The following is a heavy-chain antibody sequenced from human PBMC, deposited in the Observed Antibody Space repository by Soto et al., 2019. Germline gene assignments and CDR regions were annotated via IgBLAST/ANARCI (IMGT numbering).Heavy chain of an antibody. J-gene: IGHJ6*02. V-gene: IGHV1-18*01. CDR3: ARDRDYYDSHYGMDV. Sequence: ASVKVSCKASGYTFTSYGISWVRQAPGQGLEWMGWISAYNGNTNYAQKLQGRVTMTTDTSTSTAYMELGGLRSDDTAVYYCARDRDYYDSHYGMDVWGQGTTVTVSS. CDR2: ISAYNGNT. CDR1: GYTFTSYG. D-gene: IGHD3-22*01.